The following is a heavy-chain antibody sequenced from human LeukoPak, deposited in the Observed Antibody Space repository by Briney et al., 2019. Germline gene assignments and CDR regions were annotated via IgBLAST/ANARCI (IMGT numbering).Heavy chain of an antibody. CDR1: GYTCTSYD. D-gene: IGHD4-17*01. CDR3: ARDGDYGPFTDY. Sequence: ASVKVSCKASGYTCTSYDINWVRQATGQGLEWMGWMNPNSGNTGYAQKFQGRVTMTRNTSISTAYMELSSLRSEDTAVYYCARDGDYGPFTDYWGQGTLVTVSS. J-gene: IGHJ4*02. V-gene: IGHV1-8*01. CDR2: MNPNSGNT.